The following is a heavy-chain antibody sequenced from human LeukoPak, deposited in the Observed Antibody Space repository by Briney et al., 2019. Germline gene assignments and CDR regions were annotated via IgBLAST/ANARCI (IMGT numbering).Heavy chain of an antibody. D-gene: IGHD3-22*01. CDR2: IKQDRSEK. Sequence: PGGSLRLSCAASGFTFSSYWMSWVRHAPGKGLEWVANIKQDRSEKYYVDSVKGRFTISRDNAKNSLYLQMNSLRAEDTAVYYCALYYDSSGNTYHLHYWGQGTLVTVSS. CDR3: ALYYDSSGNTYHLHY. V-gene: IGHV3-7*01. CDR1: GFTFSSYW. J-gene: IGHJ4*02.